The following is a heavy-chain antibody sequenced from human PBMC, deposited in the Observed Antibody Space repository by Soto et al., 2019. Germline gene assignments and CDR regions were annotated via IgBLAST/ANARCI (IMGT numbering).Heavy chain of an antibody. CDR1: GYTCGNHW. V-gene: IGHV3-74*01. CDR2: MNSDGGII. CDR3: ATAEVDY. J-gene: IGHJ4*02. Sequence: GGALRLSCEVAGYTCGNHWMHWLRQAPGKGLEWVSRMNSDGGIINYADSVKGRFTVSRDNARNTLYLQMNSLRVEDTAVYYCATAEVDYWGPGTLVTVSS.